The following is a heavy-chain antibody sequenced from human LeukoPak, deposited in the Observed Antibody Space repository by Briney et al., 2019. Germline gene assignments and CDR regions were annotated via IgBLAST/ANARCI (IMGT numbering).Heavy chain of an antibody. CDR2: IYYSGST. D-gene: IGHD1-26*01. Sequence: SETLSLTCSVSGASITSSYWSWIRQPPGKGLEWIGYIYYSGSTSYNPSLKSRVTISVDTSKNQFSLKLSSVTAADTAVYYCARGYSGSYGRFDYWGQGTLVTVSS. J-gene: IGHJ4*02. CDR3: ARGYSGSYGRFDY. V-gene: IGHV4-59*01. CDR1: GASITSSY.